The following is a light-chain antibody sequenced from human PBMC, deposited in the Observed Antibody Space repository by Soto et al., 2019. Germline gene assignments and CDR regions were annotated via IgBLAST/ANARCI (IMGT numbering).Light chain of an antibody. V-gene: IGKV4-1*01. Sequence: DIEMTQSPDSLAVSLGERATINCKSSQSVLYSPNSKNYLALYQQRPGQPPTLLIYYASIRESGVPDRFSGSGSGTDFTLTINSRQDEDVAVYYCQQYYNAPLTFGPGTKVEI. CDR1: QSVLYSPNSKNY. CDR2: YAS. J-gene: IGKJ3*01. CDR3: QQYYNAPLT.